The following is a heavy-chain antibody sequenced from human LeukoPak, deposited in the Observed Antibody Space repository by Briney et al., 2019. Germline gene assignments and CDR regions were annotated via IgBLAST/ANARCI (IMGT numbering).Heavy chain of an antibody. J-gene: IGHJ6*02. Sequence: PGGSLRLSCAASGFAFNTYSMNWVRQAPGKGLEWLSYISSSSSPIYYADSVKGRFTISRDNAKNSLYLQMNSLRDEDTAIYYCARDGGNNSWYGMDVWGQGTTVTVSS. CDR1: GFAFNTYS. D-gene: IGHD4-23*01. CDR3: ARDGGNNSWYGMDV. V-gene: IGHV3-48*02. CDR2: ISSSSSPI.